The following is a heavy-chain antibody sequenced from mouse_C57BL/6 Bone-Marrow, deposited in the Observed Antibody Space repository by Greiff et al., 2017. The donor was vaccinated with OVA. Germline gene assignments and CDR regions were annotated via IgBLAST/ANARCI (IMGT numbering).Heavy chain of an antibody. Sequence: QVQLQQSGAELARPGASVKLSCKASGYTFTSYGISWVKQRTGQGLEWIGEIYPRSGNTYYNEKFKGKATLTADKSSSTAYMELRSLTSEDSAVLFRSMRYFGSRYYFYYWGQGTTLPVSS. CDR3: SMRYFGSRYYFYY. D-gene: IGHD1-1*01. V-gene: IGHV1-81*01. J-gene: IGHJ2*01. CDR1: GYTFTSYG. CDR2: IYPRSGNT.